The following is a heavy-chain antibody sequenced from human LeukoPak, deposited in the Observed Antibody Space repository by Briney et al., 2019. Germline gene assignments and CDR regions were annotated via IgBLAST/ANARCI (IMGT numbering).Heavy chain of an antibody. CDR2: IYSDNT. V-gene: IGHV3-53*01. D-gene: IGHD4/OR15-4a*01. CDR3: ARRAGAYSHPYDY. CDR1: GFTVSSNS. J-gene: IGHJ4*02. Sequence: PGGSLRLSCTVSGFTVSSNSMSWVRHAPGKGLVWVSFIYSDNTHYSDSVKGRFTISRDNSKNTLYLQIDSLRAEDTAVYYCARRAGAYSHPYDYWGQGTLVTVSS.